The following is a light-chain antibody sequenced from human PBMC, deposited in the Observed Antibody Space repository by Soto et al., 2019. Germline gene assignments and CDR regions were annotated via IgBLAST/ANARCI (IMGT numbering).Light chain of an antibody. V-gene: IGLV2-23*01. Sequence: QSALTQPASVSGSPGQSITISCTGTSGDVGNYNLVSWFQHHPGEAPKLLIYEGFRRPSGVSNRFSGSKSGNTASLTVSALQAEDEANYYCSSYAVSDTMIFGGWTKLTVL. J-gene: IGLJ2*01. CDR1: SGDVGNYNL. CDR3: SSYAVSDTMI. CDR2: EGF.